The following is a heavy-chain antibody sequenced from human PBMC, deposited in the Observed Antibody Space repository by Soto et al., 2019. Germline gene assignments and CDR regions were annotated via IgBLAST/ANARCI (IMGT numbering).Heavy chain of an antibody. D-gene: IGHD3-3*01. J-gene: IGHJ6*02. V-gene: IGHV5-51*01. CDR2: IYPGDSDT. CDR1: GYSFTSYW. Sequence: GESLKISCKGSGYSFTSYWIGWVGQMPGKGLEWMGIIYPGDSDTRYSPSFQGQVTISADKSISTAYLQWSSLKASDTAMYYCVRHTSGVVIMDGMDVWGQGTTVTVSS. CDR3: VRHTSGVVIMDGMDV.